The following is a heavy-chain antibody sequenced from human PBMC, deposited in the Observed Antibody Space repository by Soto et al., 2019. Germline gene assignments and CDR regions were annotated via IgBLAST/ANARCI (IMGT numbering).Heavy chain of an antibody. CDR3: ARDHEYQLLQYYYGMDV. D-gene: IGHD2-2*01. CDR1: GGSISSGGYY. CDR2: IFYSGST. J-gene: IGHJ6*02. Sequence: SETLSLTCTVSGGSISSGGYYWSWIRHHPGKGLEWIGYIFYSGSTNYNPSLKSRVTMSVDTSKNQFSLKLSSVTAADTAVYYCARDHEYQLLQYYYGMDVWGQGTTVTVSS. V-gene: IGHV4-61*08.